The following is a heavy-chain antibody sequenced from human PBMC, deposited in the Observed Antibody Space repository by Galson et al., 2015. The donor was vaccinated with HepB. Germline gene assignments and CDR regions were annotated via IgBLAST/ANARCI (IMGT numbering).Heavy chain of an antibody. D-gene: IGHD1-7*01. Sequence: SVKVSCKVSGYTLTELSMHWVRQAPGKGLEWMGGFDPEDGETIYAQKFQGRVTMTEDTSTDTAYMELSSLRSEDTAVYYCAGITGTTTAFDIWGQGTMVTVSS. CDR1: GYTLTELS. V-gene: IGHV1-24*01. CDR2: FDPEDGET. J-gene: IGHJ3*02. CDR3: AGITGTTTAFDI.